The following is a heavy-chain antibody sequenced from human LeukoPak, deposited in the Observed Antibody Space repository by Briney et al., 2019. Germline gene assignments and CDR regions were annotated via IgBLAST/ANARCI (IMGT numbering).Heavy chain of an antibody. Sequence: GGSLRLSCAASGFTLSTYGMHWVRQAPGKGLEWVSYISSSSSTIYYADSVKGRFTISRDNAKNSLYLQMNSLRAEDTAVYYCAREGYSPYWGQGTLVTVSS. CDR2: ISSSSSTI. J-gene: IGHJ4*02. CDR1: GFTLSTYG. CDR3: AREGYSPY. V-gene: IGHV3-48*01. D-gene: IGHD6-13*01.